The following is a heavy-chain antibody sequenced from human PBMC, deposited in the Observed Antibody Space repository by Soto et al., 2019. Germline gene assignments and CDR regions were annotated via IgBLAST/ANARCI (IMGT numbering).Heavy chain of an antibody. CDR1: GGSFSGYY. Sequence: LPETLSLTCAVYGGSFSGYYWSWIRQPPGKGLEWIGEINHSGSTNYNPSLKSRVTISVDTSKNQFSLKLSSVTAADTAVYYCARGDDYYGMDVWGQGTTVTVSS. CDR2: INHSGST. CDR3: ARGDDYYGMDV. J-gene: IGHJ6*02. V-gene: IGHV4-34*01.